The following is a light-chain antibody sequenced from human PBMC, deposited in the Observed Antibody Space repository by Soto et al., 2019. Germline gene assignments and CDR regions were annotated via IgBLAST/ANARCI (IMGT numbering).Light chain of an antibody. V-gene: IGKV3-15*01. J-gene: IGKJ1*01. CDR3: QQYNRWRT. Sequence: IVMTQSPVTLSVSPGERVTLSCRASQCISTDLAWYQHKPGQAPRLLIYGASTRATNIPARFSGSGSGTVFTLTISSLQSEDFAVYYCQQYNRWRTFGQGARVEVK. CDR1: QCISTD. CDR2: GAS.